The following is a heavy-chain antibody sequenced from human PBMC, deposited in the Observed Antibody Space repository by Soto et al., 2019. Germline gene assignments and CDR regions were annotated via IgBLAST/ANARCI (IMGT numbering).Heavy chain of an antibody. CDR1: GFTFSSYA. V-gene: IGHV3-64*02. J-gene: IGHJ4*02. CDR3: ARANYGSYDY. CDR2: FSSNGGST. D-gene: IGHD6-6*01. Sequence: CGSLRLACAASGFTFSSYAMHWVRQAPGKGLEYVSAFSSNGGSTYYADSVKGRFSISRDNSKNTLYLQMGSLRAEDMAVYYCARANYGSYDYWGKGTLVAVSS.